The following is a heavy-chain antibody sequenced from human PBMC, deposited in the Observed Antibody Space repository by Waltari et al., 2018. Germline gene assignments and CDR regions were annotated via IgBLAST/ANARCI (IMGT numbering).Heavy chain of an antibody. CDR2: ISSNGGRT. Sequence: EVQLVESGGGLVQPGGYLRLSCAASGFTFSSYAMQWVRQAPGKGLEYVSAISSNGGRTYYANSVKGRFTISRDNSKNTLYLQMGSLRAEDMAVYYCARAYSSCYSDYWGQGTLVTVSS. V-gene: IGHV3-64*01. D-gene: IGHD6-13*01. CDR3: ARAYSSCYSDY. J-gene: IGHJ4*02. CDR1: GFTFSSYA.